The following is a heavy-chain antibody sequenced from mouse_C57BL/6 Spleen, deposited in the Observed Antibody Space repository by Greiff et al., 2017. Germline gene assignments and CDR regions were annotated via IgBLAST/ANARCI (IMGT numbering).Heavy chain of an antibody. CDR2: IDPSDSYT. CDR1: GYTFTSYW. V-gene: IGHV1-69*01. J-gene: IGHJ1*03. Sequence: VQLQQPGAELVMPGASVKLSCKASGYTFTSYWMHWVKQRPGQGLEWIGEIDPSDSYTNYNQKFKGKSTLTVDKASSTAYMQLSSLTSEDSAVYYCARETKRYFDVWGTGTTVTVSS. CDR3: ARETKRYFDV.